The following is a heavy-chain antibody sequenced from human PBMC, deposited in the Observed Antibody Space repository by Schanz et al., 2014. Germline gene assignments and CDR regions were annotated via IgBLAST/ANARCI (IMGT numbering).Heavy chain of an antibody. Sequence: QVQLVQSGAEVKKPGASVKLSCKASNYIFTKYYIHCVRQAPGQGLEWMGKINPSSGTTRIAQNFQGRLTVTSDTSTSTAIKELSSLRSEDAAVYYCARGGVSDSTSFDSWGQGTLVTVSS. J-gene: IGHJ4*02. CDR3: ARGGVSDSTSFDS. CDR1: NYIFTKYY. CDR2: INPSSGTT. V-gene: IGHV1-46*03. D-gene: IGHD6-13*01.